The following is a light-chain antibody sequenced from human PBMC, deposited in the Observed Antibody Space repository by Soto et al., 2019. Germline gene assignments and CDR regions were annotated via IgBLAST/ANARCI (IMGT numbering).Light chain of an antibody. CDR2: LGS. CDR3: MQALQTPPT. CDR1: QSLLHSNGYNY. Sequence: DIVMTQSPLSLPVTPGEPASISCRSSQSLLHSNGYNYLDWYLQKPGQSPQLLIYLGSNRASGVPDRFSGSXSGTDFTLKISRVEAEDVGVYYCMQALQTPPTFGQGTKVEIK. J-gene: IGKJ1*01. V-gene: IGKV2-28*01.